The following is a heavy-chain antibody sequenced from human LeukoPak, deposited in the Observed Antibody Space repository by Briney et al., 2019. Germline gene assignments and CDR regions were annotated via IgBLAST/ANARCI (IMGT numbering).Heavy chain of an antibody. CDR3: ARATPNNYDFWSGYPKVFDY. CDR2: IYYSGST. V-gene: IGHV4-59*01. CDR1: GGSISSYY. Sequence: SETLSLTCTVSGGSISSYYWSWIRQPPGKGLEWIGYIYYSGSTNYNPSLKSRVTISVDTSKNQFSPKLSSVTAADTAVYYCARATPNNYDFWSGYPKVFDYWGQGTLVTVSS. D-gene: IGHD3-3*01. J-gene: IGHJ4*02.